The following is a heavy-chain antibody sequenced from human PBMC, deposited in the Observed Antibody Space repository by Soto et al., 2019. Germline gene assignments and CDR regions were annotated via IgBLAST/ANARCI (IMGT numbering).Heavy chain of an antibody. Sequence: SETLSLTYTVSGGYVSSGSYYWSWIRQPPGKGLEWIGYIYYSGSTNYNPSLKSRVTISVDTYKNQFSLKLSSVPAADRAVYFCTIVRPTSNWFSFDIWGQGTLVPVSS. CDR3: TIVRPTSNWFSFDI. CDR2: IYYSGST. V-gene: IGHV4-61*01. CDR1: GGYVSSGSYY. D-gene: IGHD6-13*01. J-gene: IGHJ3*02.